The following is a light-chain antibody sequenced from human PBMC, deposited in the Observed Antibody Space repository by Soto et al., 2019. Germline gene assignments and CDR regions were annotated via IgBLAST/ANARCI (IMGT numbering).Light chain of an antibody. CDR1: SSEVGSYNY. CDR2: EVS. V-gene: IGLV2-8*01. J-gene: IGLJ1*01. CDR3: SSYAGSNNYV. Sequence: QSVLTQPPSASGSPGQSVTISCTGTSSEVGSYNYVSWYQQHPGKAPKLMIFEVSKRPSGVPDRFSGSRSGNTASLTVSGLQAEDEADYYCSSYAGSNNYVFGTGTKVTVL.